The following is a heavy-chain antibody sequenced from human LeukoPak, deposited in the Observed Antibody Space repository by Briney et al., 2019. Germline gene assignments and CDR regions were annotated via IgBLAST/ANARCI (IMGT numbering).Heavy chain of an antibody. D-gene: IGHD3-10*01. CDR2: ISGSGGST. V-gene: IGHV3-23*01. Sequence: PGGSLRLSCAASGFTSSSYAMSWVRQAPGKGLEWVSAISGSGGSTYYADPVKGRFTISRDNSINTLYLQMSSLRAEDAAVYYCAKSGGLSGSGRLGLDVWGQETTVTVSS. CDR1: GFTSSSYA. CDR3: AKSGGLSGSGRLGLDV. J-gene: IGHJ6*02.